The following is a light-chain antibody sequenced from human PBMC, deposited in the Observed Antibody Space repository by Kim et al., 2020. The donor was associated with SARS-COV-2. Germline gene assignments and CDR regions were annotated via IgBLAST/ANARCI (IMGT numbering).Light chain of an antibody. CDR2: GKN. V-gene: IGLV3-19*02. CDR1: SLRSYY. J-gene: IGLJ3*02. Sequence: SSALTQDPAVSVALGQTVRITCQGDSLRSYYASWYQQKPGQAPVRVIYGKNNRPSGIPDRFSGSSSGNTASLTITGAQAEDEADYYCNSWDSSGNHWVFGGGTQLTVL. CDR3: NSWDSSGNHWV.